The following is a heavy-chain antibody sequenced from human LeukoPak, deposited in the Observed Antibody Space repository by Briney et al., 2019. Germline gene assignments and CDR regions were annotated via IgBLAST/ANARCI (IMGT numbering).Heavy chain of an antibody. CDR3: ARDVSSGWYFFGY. CDR1: GFTFNNYW. J-gene: IGHJ4*02. Sequence: GGSLRLSCAASGFTFNNYWMSWVRQAPGKGLEWVANIKQGGSEIYYVDSVKGRFSISRDNAKSSLYLQMNSLRAEDTAVYYCARDVSSGWYFFGYWGQGTLVTVSS. CDR2: IKQGGSEI. D-gene: IGHD6-19*01. V-gene: IGHV3-7*01.